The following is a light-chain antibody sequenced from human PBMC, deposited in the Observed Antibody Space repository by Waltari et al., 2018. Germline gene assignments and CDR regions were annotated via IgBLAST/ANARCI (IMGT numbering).Light chain of an antibody. V-gene: IGKV3-20*01. CDR3: QHHFRLPAT. J-gene: IGKJ1*01. CDR1: QSISRY. CDR2: GAS. Sequence: IMLTQSPGTLSLSPGERATLSCRASQSISRYLAWYQQKPGQAPRHLIYGASTRATGNPDRFSGSGSETGFSLTISGLEPEDSAVYYCQHHFRLPATFGQGTKVEIK.